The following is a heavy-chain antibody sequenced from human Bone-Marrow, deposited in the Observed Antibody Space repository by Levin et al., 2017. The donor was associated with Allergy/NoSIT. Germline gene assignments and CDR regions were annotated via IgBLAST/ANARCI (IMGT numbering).Heavy chain of an antibody. V-gene: IGHV1-69*13. D-gene: IGHD2-2*02. CDR1: GGTFSSYA. J-gene: IGHJ6*03. CDR3: ARDKRYCSSTSCYRYYYYYMDV. Sequence: GASVKVSCKASGGTFSSYAISWVRQAPGQGLEWMGGIIPIFGTANYAQKFQGRVTITADESTSTAYMELSSLRSEDTAVYYCARDKRYCSSTSCYRYYYYYMDVWAKGPRSPSP. CDR2: IIPIFGTA.